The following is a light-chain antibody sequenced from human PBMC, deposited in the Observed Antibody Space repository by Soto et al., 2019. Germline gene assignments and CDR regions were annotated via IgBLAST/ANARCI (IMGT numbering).Light chain of an antibody. CDR2: DAS. J-gene: IGKJ1*01. V-gene: IGKV3-11*01. CDR3: QERTGWPPWT. Sequence: EIVLTQSPATLSLSPGGRATLSCRASQSVSLSLAWYQQKPGQAPRLLIYDASKRASGFTARFSGSGSGTEFTLTISSLEPEDVAVYYCQERTGWPPWTFGQGTKVEIE. CDR1: QSVSLS.